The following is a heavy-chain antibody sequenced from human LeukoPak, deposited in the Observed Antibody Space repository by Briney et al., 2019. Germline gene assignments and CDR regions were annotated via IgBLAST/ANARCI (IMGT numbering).Heavy chain of an antibody. CDR2: IYYSGST. CDR3: ASKRDGFDI. CDR1: GGSISSSY. V-gene: IGHV4-59*01. Sequence: PSETLSLTCTVSGGSISSSYWSWIRQPPGKGLEWIGNIYYSGSTDYNPSLKSRVTISIDTSKKQFSLKLSSVTAADTAVYYCASKRDGFDIWGQGTMVTVSS. J-gene: IGHJ3*02.